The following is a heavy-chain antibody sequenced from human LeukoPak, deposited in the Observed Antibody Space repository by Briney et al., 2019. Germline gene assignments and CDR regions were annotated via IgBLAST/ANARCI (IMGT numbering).Heavy chain of an antibody. CDR1: GFTFSSYG. CDR3: AKVHYYDSSGYDY. CDR2: ISGSGGST. J-gene: IGHJ4*02. Sequence: PGGTLRLSCAASGFTFSSYGMSWVRQAPGKGLEWVSAISGSGGSTYYADSVKRRFTISRDNSKNTLYLQLNSLRTEDTAVYYCAKVHYYDSSGYDYWGQGTLVTVSS. V-gene: IGHV3-23*01. D-gene: IGHD3-22*01.